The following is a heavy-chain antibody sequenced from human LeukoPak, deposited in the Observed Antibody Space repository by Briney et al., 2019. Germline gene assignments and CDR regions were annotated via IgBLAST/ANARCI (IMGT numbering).Heavy chain of an antibody. J-gene: IGHJ4*02. CDR3: TRHTGYISGQYSNYEDS. D-gene: IGHD4-11*01. CDR2: IYYTGST. CDR1: GGSITNTKYD. V-gene: IGHV4-39*01. Sequence: TSETLSRTCTLSGGSITNTKYDWGWIRQPPGKGLEWIGSIYYTGSTYYNPSLKSRVTISVDTSKNQFSLKLRSVTAADTALYYCTRHTGYISGQYSNYEDSWGQGTLVTVSS.